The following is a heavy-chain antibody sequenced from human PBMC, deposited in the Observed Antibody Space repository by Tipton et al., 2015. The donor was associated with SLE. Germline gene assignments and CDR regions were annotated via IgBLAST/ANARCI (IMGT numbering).Heavy chain of an antibody. CDR3: ARDRQDGGDYAFDS. J-gene: IGHJ3*02. Sequence: TLSLTCAVSGGSIRNGGYSWNWIRQPPGKGLEWIGYIYHSGSTYYNPSLKSRVTISVDRSKNQFSLKLSSVTAADTAVYYCARDRQDGGDYAFDSWGQGTMVTVSS. CDR1: GGSIRNGGYS. CDR2: IYHSGST. D-gene: IGHD2-21*02. V-gene: IGHV4-30-2*01.